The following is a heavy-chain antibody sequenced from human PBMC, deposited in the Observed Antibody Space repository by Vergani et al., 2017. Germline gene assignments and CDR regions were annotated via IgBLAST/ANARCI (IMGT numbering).Heavy chain of an antibody. CDR2: INPNSGGT. V-gene: IGHV1-2*02. CDR1: GYTFTGYY. CDR3: ARDEGGSLGGSYLGDY. Sequence: QVQLVQSGAEVKKPGASVKVSCKASGYTFTGYYMHWVRQAPGQGLEWMGWINPNSGGTNYAQKFQGRVTMTRDTSISTAYMGLSRLRSDDTGVYYCARDEGGSLGGSYLGDYWGQGTLVTVSS. D-gene: IGHD1-26*01. J-gene: IGHJ4*02.